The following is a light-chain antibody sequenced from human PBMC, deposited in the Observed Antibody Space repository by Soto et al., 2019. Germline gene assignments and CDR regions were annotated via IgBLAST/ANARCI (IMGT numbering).Light chain of an antibody. V-gene: IGLV2-8*01. CDR1: SGDIGGYDY. CDR3: CSYARSNTFV. J-gene: IGLJ1*01. Sequence: QSVLTQPPSASGSPGQSVTISCTGTSGDIGGYDYVSWYQQHPGKAPKLMIYEVTKRPLGVPDRFSGSKSGNTASLTVSGLQAEDEADYYCCSYARSNTFVFGTGTKVTVL. CDR2: EVT.